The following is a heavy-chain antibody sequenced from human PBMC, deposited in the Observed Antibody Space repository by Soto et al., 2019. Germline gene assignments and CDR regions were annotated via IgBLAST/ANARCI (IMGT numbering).Heavy chain of an antibody. Sequence: QVQLVQSGAEVKKPGSSVKVSCKASGGTFSSYAISWVRQAPGQGLEWMGGIIPIFGTATYAQKFQGRVTITADESTSTAYMELSSLRSEDTAVYYCARPATGWVKTYYYYGMDVWGQGTTVTVSS. J-gene: IGHJ6*02. CDR3: ARPATGWVKTYYYYGMDV. CDR2: IIPIFGTA. D-gene: IGHD1-26*01. CDR1: GGTFSSYA. V-gene: IGHV1-69*01.